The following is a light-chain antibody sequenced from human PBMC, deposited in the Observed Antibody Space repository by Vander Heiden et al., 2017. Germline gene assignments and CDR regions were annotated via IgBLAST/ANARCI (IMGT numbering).Light chain of an antibody. CDR3: QQSYST. CDR1: QSISSY. CDR2: AAS. Sequence: DIQMTQSPSSLSASVGDRVTITCRASQSISSYLNWYQQKPGKAPKLLIYAASSLQSGVPSRFSGSGSGTDFTLTISSLQPEDFATYYCQQSYSTFGSGTKVDIK. J-gene: IGKJ3*01. V-gene: IGKV1-39*01.